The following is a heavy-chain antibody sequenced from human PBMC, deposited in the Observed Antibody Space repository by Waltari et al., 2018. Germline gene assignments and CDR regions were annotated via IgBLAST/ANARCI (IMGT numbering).Heavy chain of an antibody. Sequence: QVQLQESGPGLVKPSETLYLTCTVSGGSISSYYWSWIRQPPGKGLEWIGYIYYSGSTNYNPSLKSRVTISVDTSKNQFSLKLSSVTAADTAVYYCAREASRLSAAGTTPFDYWGQGTLVTVSS. J-gene: IGHJ4*02. CDR3: AREASRLSAAGTTPFDY. D-gene: IGHD6-13*01. CDR2: IYYSGST. V-gene: IGHV4-59*01. CDR1: GGSISSYY.